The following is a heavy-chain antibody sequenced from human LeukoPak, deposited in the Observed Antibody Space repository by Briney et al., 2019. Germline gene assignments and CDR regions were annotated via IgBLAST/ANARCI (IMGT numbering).Heavy chain of an antibody. CDR1: GGSISSSSYY. Sequence: SETLSLTCTVSGGSISSSSYYWGWIRQPPGKGLEWIGSIYYSGSTYYNPSLKSRVTISVDTSKNQFSLKLSSVTAADTAVYYCAGEEMANDYWGQGTLVTVSS. J-gene: IGHJ4*02. D-gene: IGHD5-24*01. CDR3: AGEEMANDY. V-gene: IGHV4-39*07. CDR2: IYYSGST.